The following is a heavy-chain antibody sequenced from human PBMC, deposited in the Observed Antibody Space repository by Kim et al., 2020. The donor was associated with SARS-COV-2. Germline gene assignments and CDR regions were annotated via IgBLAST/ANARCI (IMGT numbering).Heavy chain of an antibody. J-gene: IGHJ4*02. D-gene: IGHD5-18*01. CDR1: GFTFNSYA. Sequence: GGSLRLSCAASGFTFNSYAMSWVRQTPGKGLEWLSTITGTSSATTYADYVKGRFTISRDNSKHTLFLQMNSLRADDTAIYYCARRGLGGGYLYYFDYWGQGTLVTVPS. V-gene: IGHV3-23*01. CDR2: ITGTSSAT. CDR3: ARRGLGGGYLYYFDY.